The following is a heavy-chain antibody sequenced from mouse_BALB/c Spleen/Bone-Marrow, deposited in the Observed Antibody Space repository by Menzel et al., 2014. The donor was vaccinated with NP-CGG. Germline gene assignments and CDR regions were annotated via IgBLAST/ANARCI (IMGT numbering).Heavy chain of an antibody. Sequence: QVQLQQSGAELVRPGASVKLSCKASGYTFTSYWLNWVKQRPGQGLEWIGNIYPSDSYTNYNQKFKDKATLTVDKSSSTAYMQLSSPTSEDSAVYYCTTSFTTATAYWGQGTLVTVSA. CDR1: GYTFTSYW. CDR2: IYPSDSYT. V-gene: IGHV1-69*02. D-gene: IGHD1-2*01. CDR3: TTSFTTATAY. J-gene: IGHJ3*01.